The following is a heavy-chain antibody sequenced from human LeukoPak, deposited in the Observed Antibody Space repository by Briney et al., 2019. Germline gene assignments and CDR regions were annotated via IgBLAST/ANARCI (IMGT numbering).Heavy chain of an antibody. D-gene: IGHD6-13*01. V-gene: IGHV4-34*01. CDR3: ARLYIGGYSRSTNYNWFDP. CDR2: INHSGST. CDR1: GGSFSGYY. J-gene: IGHJ5*02. Sequence: SETLALTCAVYGGSFSGYYWSWIRQPPGKGLEWIGEINHSGSTNYNPAIKSRVTISVDTSNNQFSLNLPSETAADTAVYYCARLYIGGYSRSTNYNWFDPWGQGTLVTVSS.